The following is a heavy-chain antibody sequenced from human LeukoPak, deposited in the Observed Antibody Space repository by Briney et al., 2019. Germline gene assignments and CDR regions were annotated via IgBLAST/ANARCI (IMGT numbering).Heavy chain of an antibody. J-gene: IGHJ3*01. D-gene: IGHD5-24*01. CDR2: ISYDGNNK. CDR1: GFIFSSYA. Sequence: GGSLRHSCAASGFIFSSYAMHWVRQAPGKGLEWVAVISYDGNNKYYADSVKGRFTISRDNSKNMLYLQMNSLRAEDTAVYYCARDQAWLQYLSAFDLWGQGTMVTVSS. V-gene: IGHV3-30*04. CDR3: ARDQAWLQYLSAFDL.